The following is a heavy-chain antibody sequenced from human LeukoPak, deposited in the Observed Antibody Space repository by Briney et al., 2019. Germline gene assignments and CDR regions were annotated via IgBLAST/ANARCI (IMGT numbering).Heavy chain of an antibody. V-gene: IGHV1-69*13. CDR2: IIPIFGTA. D-gene: IGHD6-6*01. Sequence: ASVKVSCKASGGTFSSYAISWVRQAPGQGLEWMGGIIPIFGTANCAQKFQGRVTITADESTSTAYMELSSLRSEDTAVYYCARDDASRYFDLWGRGTLVTVSS. J-gene: IGHJ2*01. CDR1: GGTFSSYA. CDR3: ARDDASRYFDL.